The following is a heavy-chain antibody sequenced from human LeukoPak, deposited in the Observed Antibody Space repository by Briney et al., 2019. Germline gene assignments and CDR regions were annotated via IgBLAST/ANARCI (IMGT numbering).Heavy chain of an antibody. J-gene: IGHJ4*02. CDR1: GGSISSYY. Sequence: SETLSLTCTVSGGSISSYYWSWIRQPPGKGLEWIGYIYYSGSTNYNPSLKSRVTISADTPKNQFSLKLSSVTAAGTAMYYCASFSGGYDFDYWGQGTLVTISS. D-gene: IGHD5-12*01. V-gene: IGHV4-59*12. CDR3: ASFSGGYDFDY. CDR2: IYYSGST.